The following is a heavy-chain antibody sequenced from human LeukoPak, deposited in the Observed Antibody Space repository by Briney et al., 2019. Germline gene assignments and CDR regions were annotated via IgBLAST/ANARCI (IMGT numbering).Heavy chain of an antibody. J-gene: IGHJ5*02. Sequence: SVKVSCKASGGTFSSYAISWVRQAPGQGLEWMGGIIPIFGTANYAQKFQGRVTITTDESTSTAYMELSSLRSEDTAEYYCASVTDEGSDPWGKGTLVTVSS. CDR1: GGTFSSYA. V-gene: IGHV1-69*05. CDR2: IIPIFGTA. D-gene: IGHD3-16*02. CDR3: ASVTDEGSDP.